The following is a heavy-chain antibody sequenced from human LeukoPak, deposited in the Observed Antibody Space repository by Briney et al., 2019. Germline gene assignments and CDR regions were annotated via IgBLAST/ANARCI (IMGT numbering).Heavy chain of an antibody. CDR1: GGSISSYY. CDR3: ACFGYSGYDYKGY. V-gene: IGHV4-59*08. J-gene: IGHJ4*02. D-gene: IGHD5-12*01. CDR2: IYYSGST. Sequence: PSETLSLTCTVSGGSISSYYWSWIRQPPGKGLEWIGYIYYSGSTNYNPSLKSRVTISVDTSKNQFSLKLSSVTAADTAVYYCACFGYSGYDYKGYWGQGTLVTVSS.